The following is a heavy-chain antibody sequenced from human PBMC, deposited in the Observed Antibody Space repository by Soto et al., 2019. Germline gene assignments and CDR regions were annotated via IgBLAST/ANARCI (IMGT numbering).Heavy chain of an antibody. D-gene: IGHD2-8*01. CDR1: GFTFDDYA. CDR2: ISWNSGSI. V-gene: IGHV3-9*01. Sequence: GGSLRLSCAASGFTFDDYAMHWVRQAPGKGLEWVSGISWNSGSIGYADSVKGRFTISRDNAKNSLYLQMNSLRAEDTALYYCAKVRYMVYGYFDLWGRGTLVTVSS. J-gene: IGHJ2*01. CDR3: AKVRYMVYGYFDL.